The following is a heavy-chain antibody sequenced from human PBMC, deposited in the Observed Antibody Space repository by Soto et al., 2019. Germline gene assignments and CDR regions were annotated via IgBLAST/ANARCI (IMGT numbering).Heavy chain of an antibody. J-gene: IGHJ1*01. CDR1: GFTFSSYT. CDR2: VSYDGRQK. CDR3: VREYRPSWEGYFGL. D-gene: IGHD1-26*01. Sequence: QVQVVESGGAAVQPGQSLRLSCAASGFTFSSYTFHWVRQAPGKGLEWVAVVSYDGRQKFHADSVKGRFTISRDNFKNTVNLQMNSLRPEDTAIYFCVREYRPSWEGYFGLWGQGTRVTV. V-gene: IGHV3-30*04.